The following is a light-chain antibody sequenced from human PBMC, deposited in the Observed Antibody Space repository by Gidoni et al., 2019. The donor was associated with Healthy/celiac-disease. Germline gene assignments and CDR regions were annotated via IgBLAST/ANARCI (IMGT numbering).Light chain of an antibody. V-gene: IGKV4-1*01. CDR3: QQYYSTPLT. J-gene: IGKJ4*01. CDR1: QSVLYSSNNKNY. CDR2: WAS. Sequence: IMMTQSPDSRAVSLGERATINCKSSQSVLYSSNNKNYLAWYQQKPGQPPKLLIYWASTRESGVPDRFSGSGSGTDFTLTISSLQAEDVAVYYCQQYYSTPLTFGGGTKVEIK.